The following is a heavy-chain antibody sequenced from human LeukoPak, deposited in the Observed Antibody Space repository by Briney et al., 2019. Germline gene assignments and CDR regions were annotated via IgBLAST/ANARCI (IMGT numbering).Heavy chain of an antibody. CDR1: GFTFSSYD. CDR3: GRGYRGDYYFDY. CDR2: IGTAGCT. D-gene: IGHD3-16*02. Sequence: PGGSLRLSCAASGFTFSSYDMHWVRQATGKGLEWVSAIGTAGCTYYPGSVKGRLTISRENDKNSLYLQMNSLRSGDAAVYYCGRGYRGDYYFDYWGQGTLVTVSS. V-gene: IGHV3-13*01. J-gene: IGHJ4*02.